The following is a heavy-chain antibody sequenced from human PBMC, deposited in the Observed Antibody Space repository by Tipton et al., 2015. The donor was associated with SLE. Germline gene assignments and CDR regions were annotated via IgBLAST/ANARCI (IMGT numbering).Heavy chain of an antibody. CDR3: ARLRGLVLTFDF. V-gene: IGHV4-59*11. J-gene: IGHJ3*01. CDR2: IHYSGTT. Sequence: TLSLTCTVSGGSITNHYWNWIRQPPGKGLEWIGYIHYSGTTHDNPSLKSRVTMSVDMSKNQFSLRLTSVTAADTAVYYCARLRGLVLTFDFWGQGTAVTVSS. CDR1: GGSITNHY. D-gene: IGHD2-21*02.